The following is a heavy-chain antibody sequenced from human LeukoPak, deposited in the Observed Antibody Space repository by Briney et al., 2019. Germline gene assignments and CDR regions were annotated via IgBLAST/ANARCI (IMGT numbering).Heavy chain of an antibody. J-gene: IGHJ3*02. V-gene: IGHV1-18*01. CDR2: ISANNGNA. CDR3: QLYYYDSSDAFDI. CDR1: GYTFSSYG. D-gene: IGHD3-22*01. Sequence: ASVKVSCKASGYTFSSYGISWVRQAPGQGLEWMGWISANNGNANYAQKLQGRVTMTRDTSTSTAYMELRSLRSDDTAVYYCQLYYYDSSDAFDIWGQGTMVTVSS.